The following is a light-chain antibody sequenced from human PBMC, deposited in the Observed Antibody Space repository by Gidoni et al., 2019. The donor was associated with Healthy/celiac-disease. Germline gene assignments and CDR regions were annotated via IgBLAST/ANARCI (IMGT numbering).Light chain of an antibody. J-gene: IGKJ2*03. CDR3: QQYDNLPYS. CDR2: DAS. Sequence: TQMTQSPSSLSASVGDRVTITCHASQYISNYLNWYQQKPGKAPKLLIYDASNLETGVPSRFSGSGSGTDFTFTISSLQPEDIATYYCQQYDNLPYSFGPGTKLEIK. CDR1: QYISNY. V-gene: IGKV1-33*01.